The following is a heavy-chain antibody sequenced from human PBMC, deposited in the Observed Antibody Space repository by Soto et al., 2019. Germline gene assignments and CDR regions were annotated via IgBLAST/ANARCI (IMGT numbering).Heavy chain of an antibody. V-gene: IGHV1-69*06. J-gene: IGHJ4*02. CDR3: ARGLTSDFWSGYYFDD. D-gene: IGHD3-3*01. Sequence: SVKVSCXASGVTFSSYAIRLVRQAPGQGLECMGGIIPIFGTANYSQKFQGRVTITSDKSTSTAYMELSGLRSEDTAVYYCARGLTSDFWSGYYFDDWGQGTLVTVSS. CDR1: GVTFSSYA. CDR2: IIPIFGTA.